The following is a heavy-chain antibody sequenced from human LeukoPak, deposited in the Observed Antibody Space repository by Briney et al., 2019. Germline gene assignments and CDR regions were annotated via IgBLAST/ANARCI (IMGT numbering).Heavy chain of an antibody. CDR1: GGTFSSYA. CDR3: ARGVDDYVWGSYRYFDY. D-gene: IGHD3-16*02. Sequence: ASVKVSCKASGGTFSSYAISWVRQAPGQGLEWMGGIIPIFGTVNYAQKFQGRVTITADESTSTAYMELSSLRSEDTAVYYCARGVDDYVWGSYRYFDYWGQGTLVTVSS. V-gene: IGHV1-69*13. CDR2: IIPIFGTV. J-gene: IGHJ4*02.